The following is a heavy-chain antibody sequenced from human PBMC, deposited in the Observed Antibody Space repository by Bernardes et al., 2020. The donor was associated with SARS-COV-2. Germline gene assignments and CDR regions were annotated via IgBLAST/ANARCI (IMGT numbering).Heavy chain of an antibody. D-gene: IGHD2-15*01. CDR2: IKGDGDEK. CDR1: GFTFSSYW. J-gene: IGHJ4*02. V-gene: IGHV3-7*01. Sequence: GGSLRLSCAASGFTFSSYWMTWVRQAPGKGPEWVANIKGDGDEKYYADSVKGRFTISRDNAKNSLYLQMNSLTVDDTAVYYCASIAVFLPGFDYWGQGTLVTVSS. CDR3: ASIAVFLPGFDY.